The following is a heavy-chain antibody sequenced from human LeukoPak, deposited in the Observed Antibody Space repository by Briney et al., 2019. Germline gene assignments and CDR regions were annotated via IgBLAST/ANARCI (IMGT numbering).Heavy chain of an antibody. V-gene: IGHV1-2*02. J-gene: IGHJ4*02. CDR2: INPNSGGT. CDR1: GYTFTGYY. CDR3: ARDPGIVVVPAAIALTGDLDY. Sequence: GASVKVSCKASGYTFTGYYMHWVRQAPGQGLEWMGWINPNSGGTNYAQKFQGRVTMTRDTSISTAYMELSRLRSDDTAVYYCARDPGIVVVPAAIALTGDLDYWGQGTLVTVSS. D-gene: IGHD2-2*02.